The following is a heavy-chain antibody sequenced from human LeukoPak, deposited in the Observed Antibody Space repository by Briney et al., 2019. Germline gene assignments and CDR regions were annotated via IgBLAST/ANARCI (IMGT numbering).Heavy chain of an antibody. CDR1: GFTFSSYD. J-gene: IGHJ4*02. Sequence: GGSLRLSCAASGFTFSSYDIHWVRQAPDKGLEWVAVISYDGSNKYYADSVKGRFTISRDNSKNTLYLQMNSLRAEDTAVYYCAKVYSSGWYGYFDYWGQGTQVTVSS. D-gene: IGHD6-19*01. CDR2: ISYDGSNK. V-gene: IGHV3-30*18. CDR3: AKVYSSGWYGYFDY.